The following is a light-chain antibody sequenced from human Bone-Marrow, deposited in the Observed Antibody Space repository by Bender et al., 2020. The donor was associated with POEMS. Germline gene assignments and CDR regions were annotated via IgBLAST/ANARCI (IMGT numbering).Light chain of an antibody. J-gene: IGLJ2*01. V-gene: IGLV2-8*01. CDR3: SSYAGNNNLI. CDR1: NIDVGGYDY. Sequence: QSALTQPPSASGSPGQSVIISCTGTNIDVGGYDYVSWYQQHPDKAPKLITYDVNKRPSGVPDRYSGSKSGTTASLTVSGLRAEDDADYFCSSYAGNNNLIFGDGTKLTVL. CDR2: DVN.